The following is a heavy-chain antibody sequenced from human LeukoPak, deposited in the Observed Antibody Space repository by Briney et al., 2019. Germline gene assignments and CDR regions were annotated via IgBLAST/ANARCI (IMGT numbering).Heavy chain of an antibody. D-gene: IGHD5-24*01. CDR1: GGSFSGYY. J-gene: IGHJ4*02. Sequence: SETLSLTCAVYGGSFSGYYWSWIRQPPGKGLEWIGEINHSGSTNYNPSLKSRVTISVDTSKNQFSLKLSPVTAADTAVYYCARGGPYKAYWGQGTLVTVSS. V-gene: IGHV4-34*01. CDR2: INHSGST. CDR3: ARGGPYKAY.